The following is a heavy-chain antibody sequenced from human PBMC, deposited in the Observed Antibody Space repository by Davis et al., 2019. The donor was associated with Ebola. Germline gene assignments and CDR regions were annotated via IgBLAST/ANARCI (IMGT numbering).Heavy chain of an antibody. CDR1: GYTFTSYY. Sequence: ASVKVSCKASGYTFTSYYMHWVRQATGQGLEWMGWMNPNSGNTGYAQKFQGRVTITADESTSTAYMELSSLRSEDTAVYYCASSGSYYVEPLDYWGQGTLVTVSS. D-gene: IGHD1-26*01. CDR2: MNPNSGNT. CDR3: ASSGSYYVEPLDY. V-gene: IGHV1-8*03. J-gene: IGHJ4*02.